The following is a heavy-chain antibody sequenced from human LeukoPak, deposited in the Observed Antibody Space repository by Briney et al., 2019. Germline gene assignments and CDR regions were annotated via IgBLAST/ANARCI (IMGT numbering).Heavy chain of an antibody. CDR2: INHSGST. CDR1: GGSFSGYY. V-gene: IGHV4-34*01. D-gene: IGHD2-2*02. CDR3: AGRAQNPGRAAIFKGPWFDP. J-gene: IGHJ5*02. Sequence: SETLSLTCAVYGGSFSGYYWSWIRQPPGKGLEWIGEINHSGSTNYNPSLKSRVTISVDTSKNQFSLKLSSVTAADTAVYYCAGRAQNPGRAAIFKGPWFDPWGQGTLVTVSS.